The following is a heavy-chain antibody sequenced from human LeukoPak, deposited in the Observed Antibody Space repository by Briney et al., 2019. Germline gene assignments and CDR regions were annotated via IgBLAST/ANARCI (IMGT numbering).Heavy chain of an antibody. CDR2: ISSSGSTI. V-gene: IGHV3-48*04. CDR1: GLTFSTSG. Sequence: GGSLRLSCTASGLTFSTSGFNWVRQAPGKGLEWVSYISSSGSTIYYADSVKGRFTISRDNAKNSLYLQMNSLRAEDTAVYYCAREPPPYYYDSSGYYPMSSWGQGTLVTVSS. D-gene: IGHD3-22*01. J-gene: IGHJ5*02. CDR3: AREPPPYYYDSSGYYPMSS.